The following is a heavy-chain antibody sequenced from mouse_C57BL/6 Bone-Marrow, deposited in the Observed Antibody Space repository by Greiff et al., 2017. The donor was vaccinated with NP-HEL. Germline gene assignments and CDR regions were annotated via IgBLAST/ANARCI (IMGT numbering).Heavy chain of an antibody. J-gene: IGHJ3*01. CDR3: ARMPDGYYPAWFAY. Sequence: VQLQQSGAELVRPGASVKLSCTASGFNIKDDYMHWVKQRPEQGLEWIGWIDPENGDTKYAPKFQGKATITADPSSNTAYLQLSSLTSEDTAIYYCARMPDGYYPAWFAYWGQGTLVTVSA. CDR2: IDPENGDT. CDR1: GFNIKDDY. V-gene: IGHV14-4*01. D-gene: IGHD2-3*01.